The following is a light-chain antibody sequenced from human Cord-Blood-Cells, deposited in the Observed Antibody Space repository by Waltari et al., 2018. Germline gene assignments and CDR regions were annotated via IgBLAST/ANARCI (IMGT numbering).Light chain of an antibody. CDR2: SAS. J-gene: IGKJ2*01. Sequence: DIQMTQSPSSLSASVGDRVTITCRSSQSISSYLNLYQQKPGKATKLLIYSASSLQSGVPSRFSGSVSGTDFTLTISSLQPEDFATYFCQQSYSTPYTFGQGTKLEIK. CDR3: QQSYSTPYT. V-gene: IGKV1-39*01. CDR1: QSISSY.